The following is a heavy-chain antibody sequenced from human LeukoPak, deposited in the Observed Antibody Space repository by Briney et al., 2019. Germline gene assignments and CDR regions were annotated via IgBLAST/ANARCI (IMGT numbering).Heavy chain of an antibody. V-gene: IGHV4-59*12. D-gene: IGHD2-2*01. J-gene: IGHJ4*02. CDR1: GGSFISGY. CDR2: VYYSGST. Sequence: SSETLSLTCTVSGGSFISGYWNWIRQPPGKGLEWIGYVYYSGSTNYNPSLKSRVTISVDTSKNQFSLKLSSVTAADTAVYYCARGWIYCSSTSCSAFDYWGQGTLVTVSS. CDR3: ARGWIYCSSTSCSAFDY.